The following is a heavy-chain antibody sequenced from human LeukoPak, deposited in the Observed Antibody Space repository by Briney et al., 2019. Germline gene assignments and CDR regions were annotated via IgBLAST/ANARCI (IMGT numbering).Heavy chain of an antibody. CDR2: ISWNSGSI. V-gene: IGHV3-9*03. Sequence: GRSLRLSCAASGFTFDDYAMHWVRQAPGKGLEWVSGISWNSGSIGYADPAKGRFTISRDNAKNSLYLQMNSLRAEDMALYYCAKDKTRSSWYVDAFDIWGQGTMVTVSS. CDR3: AKDKTRSSWYVDAFDI. J-gene: IGHJ3*02. CDR1: GFTFDDYA. D-gene: IGHD6-13*01.